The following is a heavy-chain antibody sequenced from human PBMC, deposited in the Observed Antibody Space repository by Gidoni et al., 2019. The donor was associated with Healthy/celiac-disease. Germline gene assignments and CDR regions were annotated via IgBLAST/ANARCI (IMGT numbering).Heavy chain of an antibody. CDR1: GFTVSSHY. V-gene: IGHV3-53*01. J-gene: IGHJ6*02. D-gene: IGHD3-10*02. CDR3: ARVSEQPGPSSLFDYYGMDV. CDR2: IYSGGST. Sequence: EVQLVESGGGLIQPGGSLRLSCAASGFTVSSHYMSWVRQAPGKGLEWVSVIYSGGSTYYEDSVKGRFTISRDNSKNTLYLQMNSLRAEDTAVYYCARVSEQPGPSSLFDYYGMDVWGQGTTVTVSS.